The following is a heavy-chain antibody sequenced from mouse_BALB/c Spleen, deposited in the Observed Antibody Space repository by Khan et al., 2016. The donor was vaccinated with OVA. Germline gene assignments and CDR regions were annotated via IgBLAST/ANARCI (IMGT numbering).Heavy chain of an antibody. J-gene: IGHJ3*01. D-gene: IGHD2-3*01. CDR1: GFTFSDYY. V-gene: IGHV5-4*02. Sequence: EVELVESGGGLVKPGGSLKLSCVASGFTFSDYYMYWVRQTPEQRLEWVATISDGGIYTYYTDSVKGRFSITRDDAKHTLYLQLRSLKSADIAMVYCVRGFYDNPIAYWGQGTLVTGSA. CDR2: ISDGGIYT. CDR3: VRGFYDNPIAY.